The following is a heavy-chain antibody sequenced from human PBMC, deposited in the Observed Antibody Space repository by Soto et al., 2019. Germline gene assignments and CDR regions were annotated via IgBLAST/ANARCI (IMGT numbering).Heavy chain of an antibody. Sequence: EVQLVQCGAEVTKPGESLKISCKASGYSFTDYWIGWVRQMPGKGLEWMGIIYPGDSDTKYSPSFQGQVTMSADKSISTAYLQWNSLKTSDTAMYYCARDGLSSSSSFDYWGQGTLVTVSS. CDR1: GYSFTDYW. CDR3: ARDGLSSSSSFDY. V-gene: IGHV5-51*01. J-gene: IGHJ4*02. CDR2: IYPGDSDT. D-gene: IGHD6-6*01.